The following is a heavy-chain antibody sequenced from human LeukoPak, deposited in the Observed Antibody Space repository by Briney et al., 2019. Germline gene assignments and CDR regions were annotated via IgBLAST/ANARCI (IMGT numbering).Heavy chain of an antibody. J-gene: IGHJ3*01. V-gene: IGHV3-30*02. D-gene: IGHD1-7*01. Sequence: GGSLRLSCAASGFTFSSYGMHWVRQAPGKGLEWVAFIRYDGSNKYYADSVKGRFTISRDNAKNSLYLQMNSLRDEDTAVYYCARDPDWNYVRAFDFWGQGTMVIVSS. CDR3: ARDPDWNYVRAFDF. CDR2: IRYDGSNK. CDR1: GFTFSSYG.